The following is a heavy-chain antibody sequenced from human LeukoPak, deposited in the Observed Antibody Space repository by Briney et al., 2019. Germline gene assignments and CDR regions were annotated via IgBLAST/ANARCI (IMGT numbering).Heavy chain of an antibody. CDR1: DYIFTSYG. Sequence: ASVKVSCKASDYIFTSYGISWVRQAPGQGLEWMGWINPNSGGTNYAQKFQGRVTMTRDTSISTAYMELSRLRSDDTAVYYCARVFSGYDFVYWGQGTLVTVSS. CDR3: ARVFSGYDFVY. J-gene: IGHJ4*02. D-gene: IGHD5-12*01. V-gene: IGHV1-2*02. CDR2: INPNSGGT.